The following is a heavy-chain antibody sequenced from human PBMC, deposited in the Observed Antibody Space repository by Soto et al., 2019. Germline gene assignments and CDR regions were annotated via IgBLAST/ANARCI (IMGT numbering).Heavy chain of an antibody. CDR3: ARTGYCSGGSCYSGYYYYYMDV. CDR1: GFTFSSYG. CDR2: IWYDGSNK. D-gene: IGHD2-15*01. Sequence: GGSLRLSCAASGFTFSSYGMHWVRQAPGKGLEWVAVIWYDGSNKYYADSVKGRFTISRDNSKNTLYLQMNSLRAEDTAVYYCARTGYCSGGSCYSGYYYYYMDVWGKGTTVTVSS. V-gene: IGHV3-33*01. J-gene: IGHJ6*03.